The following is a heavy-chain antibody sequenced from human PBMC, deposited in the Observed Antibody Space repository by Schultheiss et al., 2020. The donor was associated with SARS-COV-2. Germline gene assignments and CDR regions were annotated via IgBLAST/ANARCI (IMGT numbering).Heavy chain of an antibody. CDR2: IWYDGSNK. Sequence: GESLKISCAASGFTFSSYGMHWVRQAPGKGLEWVAVIWYDGSNKYYADSVKGRFTISRDNSKNTLYLQMNSLRAEDTAVYYCARAYYYDSSGYFIDYWGQGTLVTVSS. J-gene: IGHJ4*02. CDR1: GFTFSSYG. V-gene: IGHV3-33*01. D-gene: IGHD3-22*01. CDR3: ARAYYYDSSGYFIDY.